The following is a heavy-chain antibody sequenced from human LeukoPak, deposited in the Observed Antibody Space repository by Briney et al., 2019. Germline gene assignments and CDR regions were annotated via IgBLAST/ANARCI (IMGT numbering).Heavy chain of an antibody. D-gene: IGHD4-17*01. CDR3: AATRMTTVIDY. CDR1: GGSISSGGYY. V-gene: IGHV4-31*03. CDR2: IYYSGST. Sequence: SETLSLTCTVSGGSISSGGYYWSWIRQHPGKGLEWIGYIYYSGSTYYNPSLKSRVTISVDTSENQFSLKLSSVTAADTAVYYCAATRMTTVIDYWGQGTLVTVSS. J-gene: IGHJ4*02.